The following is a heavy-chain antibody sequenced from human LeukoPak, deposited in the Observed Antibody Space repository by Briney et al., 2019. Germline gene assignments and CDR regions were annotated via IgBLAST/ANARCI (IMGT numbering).Heavy chain of an antibody. J-gene: IGHJ3*02. CDR1: GFTFSSFA. Sequence: GGSLRLSCAASGFTFSSFAMTWVRQAPGKGLEWVSGFDGNGPNTYYADSVKGRWTISRDNSRNTLYLEMNSLRPEDTAIYYCAKDKHITMIVVVMPFDIWGQGTMVTVSS. D-gene: IGHD3-22*01. CDR2: FDGNGPNT. CDR3: AKDKHITMIVVVMPFDI. V-gene: IGHV3-23*01.